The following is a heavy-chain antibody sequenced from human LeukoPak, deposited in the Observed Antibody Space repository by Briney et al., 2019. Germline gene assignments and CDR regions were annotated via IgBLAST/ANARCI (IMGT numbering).Heavy chain of an antibody. D-gene: IGHD1-26*01. CDR3: ATAYSGGYHGLDI. Sequence: PSETLSLTCTVSGGSISSSTYYWGWIRQPPGKGLEWIGSIYYSGSTYYNPSLKSRVTISVDTSKNQFSLKLNSVTAADTAVYYCATAYSGGYHGLDIWGQGTMVTVSS. CDR1: GGSISSSTYY. J-gene: IGHJ3*02. V-gene: IGHV4-39*01. CDR2: IYYSGST.